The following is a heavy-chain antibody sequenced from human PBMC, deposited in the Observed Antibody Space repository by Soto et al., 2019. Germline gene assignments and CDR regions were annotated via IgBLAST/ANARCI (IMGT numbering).Heavy chain of an antibody. V-gene: IGHV4-59*01. CDR3: ARAPHYDILTGYQYWYFDL. CDR1: GGSISSYY. CDR2: IYYSGST. D-gene: IGHD3-9*01. J-gene: IGHJ2*01. Sequence: QVQLQESGPGLVKPSETLSLTCTVSGGSISSYYWSWIRQPPGKGLEWIGYIYYSGSTNYNPSLKSRFTISVDTSKNQFSLKLSSVTAADTAVYYCARAPHYDILTGYQYWYFDLWGRGTLVTVSS.